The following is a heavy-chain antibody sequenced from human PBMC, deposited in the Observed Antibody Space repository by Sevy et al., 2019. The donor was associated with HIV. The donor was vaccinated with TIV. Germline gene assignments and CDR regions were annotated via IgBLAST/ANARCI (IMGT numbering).Heavy chain of an antibody. CDR2: FDRTDIT. Sequence: GGSLRLSCEASGFTLSSYTMNWVRQSPEKGLEWVASFDRTDITHYADSVEGRFIISRDTDTNSLLLQKISLRDDDTAMYFCVGDERAIASNFDYWGRGTLVTVSS. J-gene: IGHJ4*02. CDR1: GFTLSSYT. D-gene: IGHD2-21*01. V-gene: IGHV3-48*02. CDR3: VGDERAIASNFDY.